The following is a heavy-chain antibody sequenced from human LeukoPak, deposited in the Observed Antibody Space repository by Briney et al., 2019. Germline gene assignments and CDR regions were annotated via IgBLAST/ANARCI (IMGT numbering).Heavy chain of an antibody. Sequence: PSETLSLTCTVSGASIRSYFWGWIRRPPGKGLEWIGYISYSGSTNYNPSLKSRVSISLDTPKKQFSLKLSAVPAADTAVYYCARTHHDSWSGYSYKMDVWGHGTTVTVSS. D-gene: IGHD3-3*01. CDR3: ARTHHDSWSGYSYKMDV. V-gene: IGHV4-59*01. J-gene: IGHJ6*02. CDR1: GASIRSYF. CDR2: ISYSGST.